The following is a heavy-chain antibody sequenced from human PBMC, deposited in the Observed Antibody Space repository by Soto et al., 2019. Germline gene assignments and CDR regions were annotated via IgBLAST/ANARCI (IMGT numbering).Heavy chain of an antibody. J-gene: IGHJ4*02. Sequence: NPSETLSLTCTVSGRSMSGHYWSWIRQPAGERLEWIGRIYTSGTTDFNPSLKGRVTMSVDTSKNQFSLKLTSVTAADTALYYCAREDYYDTGYYVVWGQGTQVTVSS. D-gene: IGHD3-9*01. CDR2: IYTSGTT. CDR1: GRSMSGHY. V-gene: IGHV4-4*07. CDR3: AREDYYDTGYYVV.